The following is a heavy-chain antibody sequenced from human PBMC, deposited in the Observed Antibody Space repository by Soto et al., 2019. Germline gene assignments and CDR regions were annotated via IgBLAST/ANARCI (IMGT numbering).Heavy chain of an antibody. CDR1: GFTVSSNY. CDR2: IYSGCST. D-gene: IGHD6-19*01. V-gene: IGHV3-66*01. Sequence: EVQLVESGGGLVQPGGSLRLSCAASGFTVSSNYMSWVRQAPGKGLEWVSVIYSGCSTYYADSVKGRFTISRDNSKNTVYLKMNSLRAEDTDVYYCARDGPYSSIALAGPPYYGMNVWGQGTTVTLS. J-gene: IGHJ6*02. CDR3: ARDGPYSSIALAGPPYYGMNV.